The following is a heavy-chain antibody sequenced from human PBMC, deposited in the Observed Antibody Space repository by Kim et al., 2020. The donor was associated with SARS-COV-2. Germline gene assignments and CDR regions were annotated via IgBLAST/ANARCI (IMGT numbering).Heavy chain of an antibody. V-gene: IGHV1-3*01. D-gene: IGHD3-9*01. CDR1: GYTFTSYA. J-gene: IGHJ4*02. CDR2: INAGNGNT. CDR3: ARASRLLTGYYGY. Sequence: ASVKVSCKASGYTFTSYAMHWVRQAPGQRLEWMGWINAGNGNTKYSQKFQGRVTITRDTSASTAYMELSSLRSEDTAVYYCARASRLLTGYYGYWGQGTLVTVSS.